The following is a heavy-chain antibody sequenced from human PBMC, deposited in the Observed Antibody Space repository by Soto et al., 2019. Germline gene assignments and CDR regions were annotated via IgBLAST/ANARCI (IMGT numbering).Heavy chain of an antibody. D-gene: IGHD3-16*01. J-gene: IGHJ5*02. CDR2: IKSRADGGTK. Sequence: EMHLVDSGGGLVKPGGSLRLSCAASGFTFSHAWMSWVRQAPGKGLEWVGRIKSRADGGTKDYGAPVRGRFTISRDDSKTLLYLKRTGGKPEDTAVYYCIGVKGWAHNITSGYWFDPGGREPLVTFPS. CDR1: GFTFSHAW. CDR3: IGVKGWAHNITSGYWFDP. V-gene: IGHV3-15*01.